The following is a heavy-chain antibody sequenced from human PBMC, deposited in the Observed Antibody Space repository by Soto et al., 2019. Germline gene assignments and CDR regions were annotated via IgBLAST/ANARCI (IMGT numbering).Heavy chain of an antibody. V-gene: IGHV4-59*01. D-gene: IGHD4-4*01. CDR2: IYYSGST. Sequence: SSETLSLTCTVSGGSISSYYWSWVRQPPGKGLEWIGYIYYSGSTNYNPSLKSRVTISVDTSKNQFSLKLSSVTAADTAVYYCASSRDGYSIDYWGQGTLVTVSS. CDR3: ASSRDGYSIDY. J-gene: IGHJ4*02. CDR1: GGSISSYY.